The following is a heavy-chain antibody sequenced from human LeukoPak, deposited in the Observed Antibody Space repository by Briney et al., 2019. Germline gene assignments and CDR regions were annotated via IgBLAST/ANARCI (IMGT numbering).Heavy chain of an antibody. D-gene: IGHD5-24*01. CDR2: IYQSVTT. CDR1: GYSINSGYH. CDR3: ARGPLRGDGYNYHDY. J-gene: IGHJ4*02. V-gene: IGHV4-38-2*01. Sequence: SETLSPTCAVSGYSINSGYHWGWIRQPPGKGLEWIATIYQSVTTYYNPSLQSRVIMSIDTSNNQFSLKLSSVTAADTAVYYCARGPLRGDGYNYHDYWGQGTLVTVSS.